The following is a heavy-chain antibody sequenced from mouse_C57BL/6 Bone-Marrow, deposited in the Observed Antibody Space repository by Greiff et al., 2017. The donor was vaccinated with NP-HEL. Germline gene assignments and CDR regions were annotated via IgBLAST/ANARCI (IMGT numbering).Heavy chain of an antibody. J-gene: IGHJ3*01. CDR1: GFTFSSYA. CDR2: ISSGGDYI. CDR3: TREGQSQARFAY. D-gene: IGHD3-2*02. V-gene: IGHV5-9-1*02. Sequence: DVMLVESGEGLVTPGGSLKLSCAASGFTFSSYAMSLVRQTPEKRLDWVAYISSGGDYIYYAHTVKGRFTISRDNARNNLYLQMRSLKSEDTDMYYCTREGQSQARFAYWGQGTLGTVSA.